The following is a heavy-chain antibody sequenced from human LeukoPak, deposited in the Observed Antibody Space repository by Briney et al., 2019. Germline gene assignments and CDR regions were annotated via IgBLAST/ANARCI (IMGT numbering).Heavy chain of an antibody. CDR3: YGIHLGDAFDL. V-gene: IGHV3-53*01. J-gene: IGHJ3*01. D-gene: IGHD3-16*01. CDR2: ISSKYVT. Sequence: PGGSLRLSCAASGFIVSCNYMSWVRQAPGKKLEWVSAISSKYVTYYADSVKGRFIISRDNSKNTMYLQMNGLRAEDTAIYYCYGIHLGDAFDLWGQGTMVTVSS. CDR1: GFIVSCNY.